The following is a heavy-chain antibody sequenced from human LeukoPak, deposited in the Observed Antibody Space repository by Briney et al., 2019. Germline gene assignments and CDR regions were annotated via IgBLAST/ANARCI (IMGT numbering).Heavy chain of an antibody. V-gene: IGHV4-59*08. CDR3: AVAYGSGSYSF. CDR2: IYYSGST. Sequence: SETLSLTCTVSGGSLSSYYWSWLRQPPGKGLGWIGYIYYSGSTNYNPSLKSRVTISVDTSKNQFSLKLSSVTAADTAVYYCAVAYGSGSYSFWGQGTLVTVSS. D-gene: IGHD3-10*01. J-gene: IGHJ4*02. CDR1: GGSLSSYY.